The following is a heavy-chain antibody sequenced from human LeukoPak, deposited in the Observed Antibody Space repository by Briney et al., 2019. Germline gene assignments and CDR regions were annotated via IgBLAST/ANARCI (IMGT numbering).Heavy chain of an antibody. D-gene: IGHD1-26*01. CDR2: ISWNSGSI. V-gene: IGHV3-9*01. Sequence: GGSLRLSCAASGFTFDDYAMPWVRHGPGKGLEWVSGISWNSGSIGYADSVKGRFTISRDNSKNTLYLQMNSLRAEDTAVYYCAKARSGSYVYFDYWGQGTLVTVSS. CDR3: AKARSGSYVYFDY. J-gene: IGHJ4*02. CDR1: GFTFDDYA.